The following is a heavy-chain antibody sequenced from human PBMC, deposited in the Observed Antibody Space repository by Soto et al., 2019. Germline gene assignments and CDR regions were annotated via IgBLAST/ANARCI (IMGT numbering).Heavy chain of an antibody. CDR2: IIAIFGTA. J-gene: IGHJ4*02. CDR1: GGTFSSYA. Sequence: QVQLVQSGAEVQKPGSSVKVSCKASGGTFSSYAISWVRQAPGQGREWMGGIIAIFGTANYAQKLQGRVTITADESTSTAYMELSSLRSEDTVVYYCARALSEYSYGAYFDYWGQGTLVTVSS. D-gene: IGHD5-18*01. CDR3: ARALSEYSYGAYFDY. V-gene: IGHV1-69*01.